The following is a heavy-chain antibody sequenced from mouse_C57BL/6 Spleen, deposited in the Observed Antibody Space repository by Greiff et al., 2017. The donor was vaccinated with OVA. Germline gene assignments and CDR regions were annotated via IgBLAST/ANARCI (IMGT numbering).Heavy chain of an antibody. CDR2: IRNKANGYTT. J-gene: IGHJ4*01. D-gene: IGHD1-1*01. Sequence: EVKLVESGGGLVQPGGSLSLSCAASGFTFTDYYMSWVRQPPGKALEWLGFIRNKANGYTTEYSASVKGRFTISRDNSQSILYLQMNALRAEDSATYYCARYYYGSSYSYAMDYWGQGTSVTVSS. CDR3: ARYYYGSSYSYAMDY. V-gene: IGHV7-3*01. CDR1: GFTFTDYY.